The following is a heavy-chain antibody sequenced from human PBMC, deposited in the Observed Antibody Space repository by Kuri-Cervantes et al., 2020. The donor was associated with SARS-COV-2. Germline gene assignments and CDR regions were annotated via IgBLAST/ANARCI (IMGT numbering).Heavy chain of an antibody. CDR3: ARGGYYYGSGSRSPVDYYYMDV. Sequence: SVKVSCKASEGTFSSYAISWVRQAPGQGLEWMGGIIPIFGTANYAQKFQGRVTITADESTSTAYMELSSLRSEDTAVYYCARGGYYYGSGSRSPVDYYYMDVWGKGTTVTVSS. D-gene: IGHD3-10*01. CDR2: IIPIFGTA. J-gene: IGHJ6*03. CDR1: EGTFSSYA. V-gene: IGHV1-69*13.